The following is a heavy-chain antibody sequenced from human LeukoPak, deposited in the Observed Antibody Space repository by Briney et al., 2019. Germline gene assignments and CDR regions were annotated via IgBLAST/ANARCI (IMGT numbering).Heavy chain of an antibody. D-gene: IGHD2-21*01. V-gene: IGHV4-38-2*02. CDR2: VYHSGDT. Sequence: PSETLSLTCTISGYSITSGYYWGWIRQPPGKGLECIGSVYHSGDTYYNPSLKSRVTISVDTSKNQFSLKLSSVTAADTAVYYCARHHIFLPTRSDFDYWGQGTLVTVSS. CDR3: ARHHIFLPTRSDFDY. J-gene: IGHJ4*02. CDR1: GYSITSGYY.